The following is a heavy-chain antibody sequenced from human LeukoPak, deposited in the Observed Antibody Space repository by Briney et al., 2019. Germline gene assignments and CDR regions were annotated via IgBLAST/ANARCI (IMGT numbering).Heavy chain of an antibody. D-gene: IGHD2-15*01. J-gene: IGHJ4*02. V-gene: IGHV4-34*01. CDR1: GGSFSGYY. CDR3: ARDRRMVGADY. CDR2: INHSGST. Sequence: ASETLSLTCAVYGGSFSGYYWNWIRQPPGKGLEWIGEINHSGSTNYNPSLKSRVTISVDTSKNQFSLKLGSVTAADTAVYYCARDRRMVGADYWGQGTLVTVSS.